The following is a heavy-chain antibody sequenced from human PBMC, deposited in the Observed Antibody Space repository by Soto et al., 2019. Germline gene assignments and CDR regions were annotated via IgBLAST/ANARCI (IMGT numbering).Heavy chain of an antibody. CDR3: ARGDGQSYYGSGSYYKKVFYYYYMDV. Sequence: ASVKVACKASGYTFTSYAMHWVRHAPGQRLDWMGWINAGNGNTKYSQKFQGRVTITRDTSASTAYMELSSLRSEDTAVYYCARGDGQSYYGSGSYYKKVFYYYYMDVWGKGTTVTVSS. J-gene: IGHJ6*03. D-gene: IGHD3-10*01. CDR2: INAGNGNT. V-gene: IGHV1-3*01. CDR1: GYTFTSYA.